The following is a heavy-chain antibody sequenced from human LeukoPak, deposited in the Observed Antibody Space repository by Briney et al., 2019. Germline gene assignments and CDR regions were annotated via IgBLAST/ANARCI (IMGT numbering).Heavy chain of an antibody. CDR2: ISGFNGNT. CDR3: ARMVRGVPYYYGMDV. D-gene: IGHD3-10*01. Sequence: ASVKVSCKASGYTFTNYGISWVRPAPGQGLEWRGWISGFNGNTNYGQKVQGRVTMTTDTSTITAYMELRSLRSDDTAVYYCARMVRGVPYYYGMDVWGQRTTVTVSS. CDR1: GYTFTNYG. J-gene: IGHJ6*02. V-gene: IGHV1-18*01.